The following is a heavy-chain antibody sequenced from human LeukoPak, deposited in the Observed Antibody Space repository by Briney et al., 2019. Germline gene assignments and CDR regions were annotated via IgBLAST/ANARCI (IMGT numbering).Heavy chain of an antibody. V-gene: IGHV4-4*07. CDR2: IHSSGST. D-gene: IGHD4-17*01. Sequence: SETLSLTCAVSGGSISGYYWSWIRQPAGKGLEWIGRIHSSGSTYYNPSLKSRVTISVDTSKNQFSLKLSSVTAADTAVYYCARDDYGDYDHAFDIWGQGTMVTVSS. J-gene: IGHJ3*02. CDR1: GGSISGYY. CDR3: ARDDYGDYDHAFDI.